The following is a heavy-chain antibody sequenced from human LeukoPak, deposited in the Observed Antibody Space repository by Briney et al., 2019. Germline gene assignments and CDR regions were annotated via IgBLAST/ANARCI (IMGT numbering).Heavy chain of an antibody. CDR2: IYTSGST. J-gene: IGHJ5*02. V-gene: IGHV4-4*07. CDR3: ARGHEYYDFWSGYYRARGTHWFDP. Sequence: PSETLSLTCTVSGGSISSYYWSWIRQPAGKGLEWIGRIYTSGSTNYNPSLKSRVTMSVDTSKNQFSLKLSSVTAADTAVYYCARGHEYYDFWSGYYRARGTHWFDPWGQGTLVTVSS. D-gene: IGHD3-3*01. CDR1: GGSISSYY.